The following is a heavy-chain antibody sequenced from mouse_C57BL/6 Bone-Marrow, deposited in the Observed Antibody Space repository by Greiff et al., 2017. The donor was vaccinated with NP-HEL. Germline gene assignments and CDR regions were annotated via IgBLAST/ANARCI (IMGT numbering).Heavy chain of an antibody. CDR1: GFTFSSYT. CDR3: ARHYGSTLYYFDY. V-gene: IGHV5-9*01. Sequence: EVKLVESGGGLVKPGGSLKLSCAASGFTFSSYTMSWVRQTPEKRLEWVATISGGGGNTNYQDSVKGRFTISRDNAKNTLYLQMSSLRSEDTALYYCARHYGSTLYYFDYWGQGTTLTVSS. J-gene: IGHJ2*01. CDR2: ISGGGGNT. D-gene: IGHD1-1*01.